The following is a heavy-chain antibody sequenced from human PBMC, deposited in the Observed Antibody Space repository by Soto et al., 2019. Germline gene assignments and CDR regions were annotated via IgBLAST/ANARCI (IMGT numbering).Heavy chain of an antibody. CDR1: GFTLSDYY. CDR3: ARFFIQSAATITFDP. Sequence: PGGSLRLSCAASGFTLSDYYMSWIRQPPGKGLEWVSYISTSSTYTNYADSVKGRFTISRDNAKSSVYLQMDSLRPEDTAVYYCARFFIQSAATITFDPWGQGALVTVSS. D-gene: IGHD6-13*01. V-gene: IGHV3-11*06. J-gene: IGHJ5*02. CDR2: ISTSSTYT.